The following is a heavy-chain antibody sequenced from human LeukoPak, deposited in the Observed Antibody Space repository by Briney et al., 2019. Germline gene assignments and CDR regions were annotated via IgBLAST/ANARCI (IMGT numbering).Heavy chain of an antibody. Sequence: PGGSLRLSCAASGFSFSSYSMNWVRQAPGKGLEWVSYISTSSSTIYYADSVRGRFTISSDNAKNSLYLQMNSLRVEDTADYFSARVSAMGDFDCWGQGTLVTVSS. CDR1: GFSFSSYS. CDR2: ISTSSSTI. D-gene: IGHD1-26*01. CDR3: ARVSAMGDFDC. J-gene: IGHJ4*02. V-gene: IGHV3-48*01.